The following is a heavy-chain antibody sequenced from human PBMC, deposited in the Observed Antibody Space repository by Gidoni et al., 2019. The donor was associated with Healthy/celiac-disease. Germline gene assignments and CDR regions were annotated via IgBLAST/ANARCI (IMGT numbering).Heavy chain of an antibody. CDR3: GSSIAAGLYGMDV. CDR2: IYSGGST. V-gene: IGHV3-66*01. CDR1: GFTVSSNY. J-gene: IGHJ6*02. D-gene: IGHD6-13*01. Sequence: EVQLVESGGGLVQPGGSLRLSCAASGFTVSSNYMSWVRQAPGKGLEWVSVIYSGGSTYYADSVKGRFTISRDNSKNTLYLQMNSLRAEDTAVYYCGSSIAAGLYGMDVWGQGTTVTVSS.